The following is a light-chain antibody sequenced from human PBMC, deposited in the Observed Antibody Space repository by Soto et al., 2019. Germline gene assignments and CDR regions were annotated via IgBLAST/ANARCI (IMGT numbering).Light chain of an antibody. CDR3: QQYSSSPLT. CDR2: DAS. Sequence: EIVMTQSPATLSVSPGERATLSCRASQSVSSNLAWYQQKPGQAPRLVIYDASSRATGIPDRFSASGSGTDFTLTISRLEPEDVAVYYCQQYSSSPLTFGQGTKVDIK. J-gene: IGKJ1*01. V-gene: IGKV3-20*01. CDR1: QSVSSN.